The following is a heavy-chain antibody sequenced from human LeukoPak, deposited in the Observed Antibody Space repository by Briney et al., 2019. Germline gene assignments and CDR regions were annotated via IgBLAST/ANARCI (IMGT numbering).Heavy chain of an antibody. Sequence: GASVKVSCKASGYTFTSYGISWVRQAPGQGLEWMGWISAYNGNTNYAQKLQGRVTMTTDTSTSTAYMELRSLRSDDTAVYYCARDPQAGRIAAAGTWDYWGQGTLVTVSS. J-gene: IGHJ4*02. D-gene: IGHD6-13*01. CDR3: ARDPQAGRIAAAGTWDY. CDR1: GYTFTSYG. V-gene: IGHV1-18*01. CDR2: ISAYNGNT.